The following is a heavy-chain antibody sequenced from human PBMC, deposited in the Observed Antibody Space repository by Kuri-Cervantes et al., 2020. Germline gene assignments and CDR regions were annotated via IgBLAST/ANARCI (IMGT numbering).Heavy chain of an antibody. D-gene: IGHD3-9*01. V-gene: IGHV3-21*01. CDR2: ISSSGIYI. CDR1: GFTFSSYS. CDR3: ARLDFDGFDY. J-gene: IGHJ4*02. Sequence: ETLSLTCAASGFTFSSYSMNWVRQAPGKGLEWVSSISSSGIYIYYADSLKGRFTVSRDNAKNSLYLQMNSLRDEDTTVYYCARLDFDGFDYWGQGTLVTVSS.